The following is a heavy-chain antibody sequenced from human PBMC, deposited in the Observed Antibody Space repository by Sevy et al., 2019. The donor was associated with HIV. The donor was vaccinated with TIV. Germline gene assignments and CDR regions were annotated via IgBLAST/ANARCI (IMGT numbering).Heavy chain of an antibody. CDR1: GFTFSSYS. D-gene: IGHD5-18*01. CDR2: ISSSSSYI. CDR3: ARDLGYSYGFDY. V-gene: IGHV3-21*01. J-gene: IGHJ4*02. Sequence: GGSLRLSCAASGFTFSSYSMNWVRQAPGKGLEWVSSISSSSSYIYYADSVKGRFTISRDNAKNSLYLQMNSLRAEDTAVYYCARDLGYSYGFDYWGQGTLVTASS.